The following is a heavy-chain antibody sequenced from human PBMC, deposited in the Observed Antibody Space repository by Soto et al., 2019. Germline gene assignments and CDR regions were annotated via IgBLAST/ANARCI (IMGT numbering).Heavy chain of an antibody. D-gene: IGHD6-19*01. CDR1: GASISDNNS. CDR3: ARHIGVPGTRGFDY. V-gene: IGHV4-4*02. Sequence: QVQLQESGPGLVKPSGTLSLTCAVSGASISDNNSWSWVRQPPGKGLEWIGEIYHSGTANYSPSLNSRVTISLDKSKNQISLQLSSVTAADSAVYYYARHIGVPGTRGFDYWGQGTLVTVSS. CDR2: IYHSGTA. J-gene: IGHJ4*02.